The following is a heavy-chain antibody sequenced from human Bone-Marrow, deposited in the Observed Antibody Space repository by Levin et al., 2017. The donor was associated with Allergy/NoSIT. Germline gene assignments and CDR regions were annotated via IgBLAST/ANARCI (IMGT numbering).Heavy chain of an antibody. J-gene: IGHJ4*02. CDR2: VSGSGSRT. D-gene: IGHD5-18*01. CDR1: GFNFNIYV. V-gene: IGHV3-23*01. Sequence: SGGSLRLSCAASGFNFNIYVMNWVRQAPGKGLEWVAAVSGSGSRTYYADSVKGRFTVSRDNSGNTVSLQLDSLRAEDAAVYYCAKEGARNTVMPHYFDYWGQGTLVTVSS. CDR3: AKEGARNTVMPHYFDY.